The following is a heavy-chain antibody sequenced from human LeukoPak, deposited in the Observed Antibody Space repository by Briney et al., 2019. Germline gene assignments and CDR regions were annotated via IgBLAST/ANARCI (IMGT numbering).Heavy chain of an antibody. CDR1: GYTFTSYY. D-gene: IGHD3-22*01. CDR2: INPSGGST. V-gene: IGHV1-46*03. Sequence: ASVKVSCKASGYTFTSYYMHWVRQAPGQGLEWMGIINPSGGSTSYAQKFQGRVTMTRDTSTSTVYMELSSLRSEDTAVYYCARRAPDYYDSSGYHYGYWGQGTLVTVSS. CDR3: ARRAPDYYDSSGYHYGY. J-gene: IGHJ4*02.